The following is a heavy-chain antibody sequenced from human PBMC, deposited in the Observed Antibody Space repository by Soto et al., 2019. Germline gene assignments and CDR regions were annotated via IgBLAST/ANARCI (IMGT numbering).Heavy chain of an antibody. V-gene: IGHV3-53*01. J-gene: IGHJ5*02. CDR2: IYSGGST. CDR1: GFTVSSSS. D-gene: IGHD3-22*01. Sequence: PGGSLRLSCAASGFTVSSSSMTWVRQAPGKGLEWVSIIYSGGSTFYADSVKGRFTISRDNSKNTLYLQMNSLRVEDTAVYYCVRLRVVVPSWGQGTLVTVSS. CDR3: VRLRVVVPS.